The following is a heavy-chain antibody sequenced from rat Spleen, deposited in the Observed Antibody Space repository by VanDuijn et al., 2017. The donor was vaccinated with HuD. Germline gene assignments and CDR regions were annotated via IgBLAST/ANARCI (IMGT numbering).Heavy chain of an antibody. V-gene: IGHV2-34*01. J-gene: IGHJ1*01. CDR2: MWYDGDT. Sequence: QVQMKETGPGLVQTTQTLSVTCTVSGFSLTSYSVSWVRQPSGKGPEWMGRMWYDGDTAYKSALKSRLSISRDTSKNQVFLKMNSLQTEDTAMYYCTRDEWTPYWYFDFWGPGTMVTVSS. CDR1: GFSLTSYS. CDR3: TRDEWTPYWYFDF.